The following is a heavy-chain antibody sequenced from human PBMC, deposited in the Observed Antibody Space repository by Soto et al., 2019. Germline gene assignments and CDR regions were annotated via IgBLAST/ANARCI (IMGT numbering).Heavy chain of an antibody. CDR2: IIPIFATT. Sequence: QVQLVQSGAEVKKPGSSVKVSCKASGGTFTSYTITWVRQAPGQGLEWMGGIIPIFATTNYAQKFQGRVTITADKSTSTADMELSSLRSEDTAVYYCARVRKQLVRYYGMDVWGQGTTVTVSS. V-gene: IGHV1-69*06. CDR3: ARVRKQLVRYYGMDV. D-gene: IGHD6-6*01. CDR1: GGTFTSYT. J-gene: IGHJ6*02.